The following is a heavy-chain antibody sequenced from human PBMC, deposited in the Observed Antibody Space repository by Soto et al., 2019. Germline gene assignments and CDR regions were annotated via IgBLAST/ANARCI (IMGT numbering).Heavy chain of an antibody. CDR3: ARGRIVASIHDAFEI. J-gene: IGHJ3*02. Sequence: QGRLLQSGDEVKKPGASVRVSCRASGYDFTSYGISWVRQAPGQGLEWVSWISAYNGKRDTAQKFQGRVTMTLDTSTDTAHMELGDLTSADTALYYCARGRIVASIHDAFEIWGQGTMVAVSS. CDR1: GYDFTSYG. D-gene: IGHD2-21*01. CDR2: ISAYNGKR. V-gene: IGHV1-18*01.